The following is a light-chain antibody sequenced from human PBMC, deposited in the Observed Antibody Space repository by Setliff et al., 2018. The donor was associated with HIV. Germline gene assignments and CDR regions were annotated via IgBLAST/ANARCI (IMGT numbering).Light chain of an antibody. V-gene: IGLV2-23*02. Sequence: QSALAQPASVSGSPGQSITISCTGSSSDVGYYNLVSWYQQFPGKAPKLIIYEVSKRPSGVSNRFSGSKSGNTASLTISGLQSEDEADYHRCSSARSNVVVFGGGTQLTVL. J-gene: IGLJ2*01. CDR3: CSSARSNVVV. CDR2: EVS. CDR1: SSDVGYYNL.